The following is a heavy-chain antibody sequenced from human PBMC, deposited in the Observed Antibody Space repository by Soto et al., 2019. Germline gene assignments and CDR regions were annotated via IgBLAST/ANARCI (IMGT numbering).Heavy chain of an antibody. CDR3: AKKVNSGSGSQFFDY. J-gene: IGHJ4*02. CDR1: GFTFSSYS. CDR2: FRSGGDDDTT. Sequence: LRLSCAASGFTFSSYSMSWVRQAPGKGLEWVSGFRSGGDDDTTYYADSVRGRFTISRGNSKNTLFLQMNSLRAEDTAIYYCAKKVNSGSGSQFFDYWGQGTLVTVSS. V-gene: IGHV3-23*01. D-gene: IGHD3-10*01.